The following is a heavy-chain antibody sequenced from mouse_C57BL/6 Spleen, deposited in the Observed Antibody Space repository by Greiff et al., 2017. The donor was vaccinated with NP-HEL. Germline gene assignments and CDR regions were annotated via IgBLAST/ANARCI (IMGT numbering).Heavy chain of an antibody. CDR2: ISSGGDYI. J-gene: IGHJ4*01. CDR1: GFTFSSYA. D-gene: IGHD2-3*01. Sequence: VQLVESGEGLVKPGGSLKLSCAASGFTFSSYAMSWVRQTPEKRLEWVAYISSGGDYIYYADTVKGRFTISRDNARNTLYLQMSSLKSEDTAMYYCTRDRDGYDAMDYWGQGTSVTVSS. CDR3: TRDRDGYDAMDY. V-gene: IGHV5-9-1*02.